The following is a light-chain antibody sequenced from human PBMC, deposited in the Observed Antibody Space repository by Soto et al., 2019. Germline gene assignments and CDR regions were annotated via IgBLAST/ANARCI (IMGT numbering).Light chain of an antibody. CDR2: DVS. J-gene: IGLJ1*01. Sequence: QPALTQPASVSGSPGQSITLSCTGTSSDVGGYNFVSWYQQYPGKVPKLMIYDVSNRPSGVSNRFSGSKSGNTASLTISGLQAEDEADYYCSSYTSSSTLEVFGTGTKLTVL. CDR1: SSDVGGYNF. CDR3: SSYTSSSTLEV. V-gene: IGLV2-14*03.